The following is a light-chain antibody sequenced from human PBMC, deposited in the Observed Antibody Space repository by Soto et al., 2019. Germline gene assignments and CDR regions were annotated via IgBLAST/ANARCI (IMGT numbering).Light chain of an antibody. CDR1: QTISSW. V-gene: IGKV1-5*03. J-gene: IGKJ1*01. CDR3: QQYSRYPWT. CDR2: KAS. Sequence: DIQMTQSPFTLSASVGDRVTISCRAGQTISSWLAWYQHKPGKAPKLLIYKASTLQTGVPSRFSGSGSGTEFTLTISSLQPDDFATYFCQQYSRYPWTFVQGTKVEIK.